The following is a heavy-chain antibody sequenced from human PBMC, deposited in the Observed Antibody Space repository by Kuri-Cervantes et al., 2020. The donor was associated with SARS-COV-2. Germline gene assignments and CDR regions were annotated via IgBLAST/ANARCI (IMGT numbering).Heavy chain of an antibody. CDR2: IYYSGST. Sequence: GSLRLSCTVSGGSISSYYWSWIRQPPGKGLEWIGYIYYSGSTNYNPSLKSRVTISVDTSKNQFSLKLSSVTAADTAVYYCARGRVFVVAAAGSVDYWGQGTRVTGSS. CDR1: GGSISSYY. D-gene: IGHD6-13*01. V-gene: IGHV4-59*12. J-gene: IGHJ4*02. CDR3: ARGRVFVVAAAGSVDY.